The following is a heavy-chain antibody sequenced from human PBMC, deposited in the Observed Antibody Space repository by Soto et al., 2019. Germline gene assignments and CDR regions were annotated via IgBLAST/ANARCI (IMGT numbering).Heavy chain of an antibody. Sequence: QVQLVESGGGVVQPGRSLRLSCAASGFTFSSYGMHWVRQAPGKGLEWVAVIWYDGSNKYYADSVKGRFTISRDNSKNTLYLQMNSLRAEDTAVYYCARDRLTNCGSEGWFDPWGQGTLVTVSS. J-gene: IGHJ5*02. V-gene: IGHV3-33*01. D-gene: IGHD7-27*01. CDR1: GFTFSSYG. CDR2: IWYDGSNK. CDR3: ARDRLTNCGSEGWFDP.